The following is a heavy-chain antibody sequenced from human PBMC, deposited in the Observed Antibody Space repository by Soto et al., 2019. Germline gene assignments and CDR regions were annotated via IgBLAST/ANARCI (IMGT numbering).Heavy chain of an antibody. D-gene: IGHD3-10*01. CDR2: IYYSGST. J-gene: IGHJ4*02. V-gene: IGHV4-31*03. CDR3: ARDLRVRGVIIFLDY. Sequence: QVQLQESGPGLVKPSQTLSLTCTVSGGSISSGGYYWSWIRQHPGKGLEWIGYIYYSGSTSYNPSLKSRVTISVDTSKNQFSLKLSSVTAADTAVYYCARDLRVRGVIIFLDYWGQGTLVTVSS. CDR1: GGSISSGGYY.